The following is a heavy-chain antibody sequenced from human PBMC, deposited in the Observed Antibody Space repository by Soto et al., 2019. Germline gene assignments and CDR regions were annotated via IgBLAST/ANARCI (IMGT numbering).Heavy chain of an antibody. CDR2: IYPGDSDT. CDR1: GYSITSYW. CDR3: ARHFSLARQQLARGYNWFDP. J-gene: IGHJ5*02. Sequence: PGESLKISCKGSGYSITSYWIGWVRQMPGKGLEWMGIIYPGDSDTRYSPSFQGQVTISADKSISTAYLQWSSLKASDTAMYYCARHFSLARQQLARGYNWFDPWGQGTLVTVSS. V-gene: IGHV5-51*01. D-gene: IGHD6-13*01.